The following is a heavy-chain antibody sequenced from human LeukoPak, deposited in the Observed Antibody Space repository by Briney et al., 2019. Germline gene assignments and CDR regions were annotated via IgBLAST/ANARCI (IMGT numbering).Heavy chain of an antibody. Sequence: PGGSLRLSCAASGFSVSNNYMSWVRQAPGKGLEWVSIIYTGGSPYYADSVKGRFTIPRDNSKNTLSLQMNSLRADDTAVYYCARFYVATIGDSFDMWGQGTKVTVSS. CDR3: ARFYVATIGDSFDM. D-gene: IGHD5-12*01. CDR2: IYTGGSP. V-gene: IGHV3-53*01. J-gene: IGHJ3*02. CDR1: GFSVSNNY.